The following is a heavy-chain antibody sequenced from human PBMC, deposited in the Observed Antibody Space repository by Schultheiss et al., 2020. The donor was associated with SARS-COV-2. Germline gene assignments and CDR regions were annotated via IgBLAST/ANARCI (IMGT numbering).Heavy chain of an antibody. CDR3: ARGTRVVVPAAGFGWFDP. Sequence: GESLKISCAASGFTFSSYWMHWVRQAPGKGLEWVSTITSSTYIYYADSVNGRFTISRDNAKNTLYLQMNSLRAEDTAVYYCARGTRVVVPAAGFGWFDPWGQGTLVTVSS. CDR2: ITSSTYI. D-gene: IGHD2-2*01. J-gene: IGHJ5*02. CDR1: GFTFSSYW. V-gene: IGHV3-21*01.